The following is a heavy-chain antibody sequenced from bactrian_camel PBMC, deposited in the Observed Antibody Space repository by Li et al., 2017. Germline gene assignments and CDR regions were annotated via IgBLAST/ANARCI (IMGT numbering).Heavy chain of an antibody. CDR3: AARDQRCGWNIYQLRPTDFAF. D-gene: IGHD1*01. J-gene: IGHJ6*01. V-gene: IGHV3S63*01. Sequence: HVQLVESGGGSVQAGGSLRLSCTRSGFTFDDSDMAWYRQGLGNECELVSSINTRGITYYADSVKGRFTISQDNAKNSVYLQMDNLKPEDTAIYYCAARDQRCGWNIYQLRPTDFAFWGQGTQVTVS. CDR1: GFTFDDSD. CDR2: INTRGIT.